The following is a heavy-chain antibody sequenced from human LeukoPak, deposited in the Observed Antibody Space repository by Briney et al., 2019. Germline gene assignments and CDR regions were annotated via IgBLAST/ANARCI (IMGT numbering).Heavy chain of an antibody. CDR1: RGTFSSYA. CDR3: AGSLGYCTSNVCYLKY. V-gene: IGHV1-69*06. D-gene: IGHD2-8*01. Sequence: GASVKVSCKASRGTFSSYAISWVRQAPGQGLEWMGRIIPIFGTANYAQKFQGRVTITADKSTSTAYMELSSLRSEDTAVYYCAGSLGYCTSNVCYLKYWGQGTLVTVSS. J-gene: IGHJ4*02. CDR2: IIPIFGTA.